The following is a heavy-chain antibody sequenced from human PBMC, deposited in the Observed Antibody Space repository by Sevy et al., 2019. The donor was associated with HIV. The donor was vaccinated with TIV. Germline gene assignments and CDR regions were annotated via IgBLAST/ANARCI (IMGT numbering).Heavy chain of an antibody. CDR1: GFTFSNAW. V-gene: IGHV3-15*01. Sequence: GGSLRLSCAASGFTFSNAWMRWVRQAPGKGLEWVGRIKSKTDGGTTDYAAPVKGRFTISRDDSKNTLYVQMNSLKTEDTAVYDCTTEGFHYISDYWGQGTLVTVSS. CDR2: IKSKTDGGTT. J-gene: IGHJ4*02. D-gene: IGHD2-2*02. CDR3: TTEGFHYISDY.